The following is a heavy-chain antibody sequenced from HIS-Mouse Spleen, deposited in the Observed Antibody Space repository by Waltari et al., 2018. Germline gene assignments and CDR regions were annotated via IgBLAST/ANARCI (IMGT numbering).Heavy chain of an antibody. J-gene: IGHJ2*01. D-gene: IGHD6-13*01. CDR2: IYYSGST. CDR3: AREIPYSSSWYDWYFDL. V-gene: IGHV4-39*07. Sequence: QLQLQESGPGLVKPSETLSLTCTVPGGPTSRCSYSWGRIRQPPGTGLEWFGRIYYSGSTYYNPSLKSRVTISVDTSKNQFSLKLSSVTAADTAVYYCAREIPYSSSWYDWYFDLWGRGTLVTVSS. CDR1: GGPTSRCSYS.